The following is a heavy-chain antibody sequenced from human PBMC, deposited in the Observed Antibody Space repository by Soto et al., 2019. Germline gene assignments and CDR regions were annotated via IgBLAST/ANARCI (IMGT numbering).Heavy chain of an antibody. D-gene: IGHD6-13*01. CDR3: ARQTTYISSWFDY. Sequence: PSETLSLTCTVSGGSINNYYWTWIRQPAGKGLEWIGRIYTTGSTNYNPSLKSRLTMSVDTSKNQFSLKLNSVTAADTALYYCARQTTYISSWFDYWGHGTLVTVSS. J-gene: IGHJ5*01. CDR1: GGSINNYY. V-gene: IGHV4-4*07. CDR2: IYTTGST.